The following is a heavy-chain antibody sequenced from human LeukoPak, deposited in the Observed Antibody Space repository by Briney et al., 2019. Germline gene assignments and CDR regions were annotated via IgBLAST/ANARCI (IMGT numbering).Heavy chain of an antibody. CDR3: AKDRSVVVVAATFDY. CDR1: GFTFRNYA. Sequence: GGSLRLSCAPSGFTFRNYAMSWVRQAPGKGLEWVSDISDTGGSTNYVGSVKGRFTISRDNSKNTLYLQMNSLRAEDTAVYYCAKDRSVVVVAATFDYWGQGTLVTVSS. CDR2: ISDTGGST. D-gene: IGHD2-15*01. V-gene: IGHV3-23*01. J-gene: IGHJ4*02.